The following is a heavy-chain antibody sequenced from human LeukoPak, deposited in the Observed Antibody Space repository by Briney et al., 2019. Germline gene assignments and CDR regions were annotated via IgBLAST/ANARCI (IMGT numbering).Heavy chain of an antibody. V-gene: IGHV1-18*01. J-gene: IGHJ6*02. CDR2: ISAYNGNT. D-gene: IGHD3-16*01. CDR3: AREGELDGYYYYGMDV. Sequence: ASVKVSYKASGYTFTSYGISWVRQAPGQGLEWMGWISAYNGNTNYAQKLQGRVTMTTDTSTSTAYMELRSLRSDDTAVYYCAREGELDGYYYYGMDVWGQGTTVTVSS. CDR1: GYTFTSYG.